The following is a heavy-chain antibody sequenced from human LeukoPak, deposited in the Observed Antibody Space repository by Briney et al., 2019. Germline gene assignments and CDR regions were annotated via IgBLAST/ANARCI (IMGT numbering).Heavy chain of an antibody. CDR3: ARGRYNYGSGSYPNWFDP. CDR2: IYYTGRT. J-gene: IGHJ5*02. V-gene: IGHV4-59*01. Sequence: SETLSLTWTVSGGSINSYYWSWIRQPSGKGLEWSGHIYYTGRTNYNPSLKSRVTISKDTSKNQFSLKLNSVTAADTAVYYCARGRYNYGSGSYPNWFDPWGQGTLVTVSS. CDR1: GGSINSYY. D-gene: IGHD3-10*01.